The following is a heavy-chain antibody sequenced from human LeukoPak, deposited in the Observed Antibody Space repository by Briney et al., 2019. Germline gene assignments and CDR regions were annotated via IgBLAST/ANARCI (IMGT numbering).Heavy chain of an antibody. Sequence: GGSLRLSCAASGFPFSSFAMHWVRQAPGRGLEWVSFIRHDGTKNYYLQSVRGRFTISRGNSKSTLYLQMNSLRPEDTAVYYCAKVRLLGALDDAFDIWGQGTMVTVSS. CDR2: IRHDGTKN. V-gene: IGHV3-30*02. J-gene: IGHJ3*02. D-gene: IGHD3-16*01. CDR3: AKVRLLGALDDAFDI. CDR1: GFPFSSFA.